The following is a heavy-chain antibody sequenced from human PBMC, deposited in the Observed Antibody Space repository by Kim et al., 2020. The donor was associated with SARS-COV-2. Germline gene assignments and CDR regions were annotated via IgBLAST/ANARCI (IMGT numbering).Heavy chain of an antibody. J-gene: IGHJ6*02. V-gene: IGHV3-11*01. Sequence: GGSLRLSCAASGFTFSDYYMSWIRQAPGKGLEWVSYISSSGSTIYYADSVKGRFTISRDNAKNSLYLQMNSLRAEDTAVYYCARDPERRDSSSSYYYYYGMDVWGQGTTVTVSS. CDR2: ISSSGSTI. CDR3: ARDPERRDSSSSYYYYYGMDV. D-gene: IGHD6-6*01. CDR1: GFTFSDYY.